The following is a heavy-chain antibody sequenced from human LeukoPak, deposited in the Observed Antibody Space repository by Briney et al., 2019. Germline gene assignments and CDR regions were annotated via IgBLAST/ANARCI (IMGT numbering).Heavy chain of an antibody. V-gene: IGHV3-74*01. D-gene: IGHD2-15*01. J-gene: IGHJ4*02. CDR2: INSDGSST. CDR3: ARVPYCSGGSCYQSLFDY. Sequence: GGSLRLSCAASGFTFSSYWMHWVRHAPGKGLVWVSRINSDGSSTSYADSVKGRFTISRDNAKNTLYLQMNSLRAEDTAVYYCARVPYCSGGSCYQSLFDYWGQGTLVTVSS. CDR1: GFTFSSYW.